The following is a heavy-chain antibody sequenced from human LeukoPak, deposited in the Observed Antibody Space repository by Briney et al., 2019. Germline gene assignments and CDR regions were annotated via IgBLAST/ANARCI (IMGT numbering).Heavy chain of an antibody. J-gene: IGHJ1*01. CDR3: ASSTTPPDIVVVPAAMAEYFQH. D-gene: IGHD2-2*01. Sequence: SVKLSCKASGGTVSSYAISWVRQAPGQRLEWMGGIIPIFGTANYAQKFQGRVTITADESTSTAYMELSSLRSEDTAVYYCASSTTPPDIVVVPAAMAEYFQHWGQGTLVTVSS. V-gene: IGHV1-69*01. CDR1: GGTVSSYA. CDR2: IIPIFGTA.